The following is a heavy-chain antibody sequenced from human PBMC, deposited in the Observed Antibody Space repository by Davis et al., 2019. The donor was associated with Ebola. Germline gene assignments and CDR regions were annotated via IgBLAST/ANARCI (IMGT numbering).Heavy chain of an antibody. CDR2: IYYTEST. CDR1: GGSINNYF. CDR3: ARSHSDWLLPFDY. V-gene: IGHV4-59*01. D-gene: IGHD3-9*01. Sequence: MPGGSLRLSCTVSGGSINNYFWSWIRQPPGKGLEWIGYIYYTESTDYSPSLRGRVTISLDTSKNQFSLRLSSVTAADTAVYYCARSHSDWLLPFDYWGQGTLATVSS. J-gene: IGHJ4*02.